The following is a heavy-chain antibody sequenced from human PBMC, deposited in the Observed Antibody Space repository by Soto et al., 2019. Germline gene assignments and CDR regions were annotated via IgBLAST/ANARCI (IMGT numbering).Heavy chain of an antibody. J-gene: IGHJ4*02. Sequence: GASVKVSCKVSGYTLTELSMHWVRQAPGKGLEWMGGFDPEDGETIYAQKFQGRVTMTEDTSTDTAYMELSSLRSEDTAVYYCATVRYCSSTSCYVYFDYWGQGTLVIVSS. CDR1: GYTLTELS. CDR2: FDPEDGET. CDR3: ATVRYCSSTSCYVYFDY. D-gene: IGHD2-2*01. V-gene: IGHV1-24*01.